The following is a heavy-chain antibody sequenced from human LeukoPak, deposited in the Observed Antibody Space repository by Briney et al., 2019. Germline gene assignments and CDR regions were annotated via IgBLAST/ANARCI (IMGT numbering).Heavy chain of an antibody. D-gene: IGHD3-10*01. CDR3: ASRIWFGELSTFDY. CDR1: GGSISSSSYY. Sequence: SGTLSLTCTVSGGSISSSSYYWGWIRQPPGKGLEWIGSIYYSGSTYYNPSLKSRVTISVDTSKNQFSLKLSSVTAADTAVYYCASRIWFGELSTFDYWGQGTLVTVSS. V-gene: IGHV4-39*01. CDR2: IYYSGST. J-gene: IGHJ4*02.